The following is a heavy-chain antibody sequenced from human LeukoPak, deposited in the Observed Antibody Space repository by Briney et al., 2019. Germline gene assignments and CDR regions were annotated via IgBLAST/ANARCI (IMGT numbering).Heavy chain of an antibody. CDR2: IYHSGST. CDR1: TYSISSAYY. CDR3: ARVLAAAGNNWFDP. D-gene: IGHD6-13*01. V-gene: IGHV4-38-2*02. Sequence: SETLSLTCSVSTYSISSAYYWGWIRQPPGKGLQWIGSIYHSGSTSYNPSLKSRVTISVDTSKNQFSLKLSSVTAADTAVYYCARVLAAAGNNWFDPWGQGTLVTVSS. J-gene: IGHJ5*02.